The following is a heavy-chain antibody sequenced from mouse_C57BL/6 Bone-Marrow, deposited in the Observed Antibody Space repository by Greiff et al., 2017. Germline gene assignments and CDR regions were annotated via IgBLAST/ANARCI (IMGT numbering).Heavy chain of an antibody. CDR3: TRWGVGGYYAMDY. Sequence: QVQLQQPGAELVRPGASVKLSCKASGYTFTSYWINWVKQRPGQGLEWIGNIYPSDSYTNYNQKFKDKATLTVDKSSSTAYMQLSSPTSEDSAVYYCTRWGVGGYYAMDYWGQGTSVTVSS. V-gene: IGHV1-69*02. CDR2: IYPSDSYT. J-gene: IGHJ4*01. D-gene: IGHD1-1*01. CDR1: GYTFTSYW.